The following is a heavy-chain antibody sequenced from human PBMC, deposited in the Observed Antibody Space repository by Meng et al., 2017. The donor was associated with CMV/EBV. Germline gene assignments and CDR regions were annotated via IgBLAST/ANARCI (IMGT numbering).Heavy chain of an antibody. CDR1: GYTFTSYD. CDR2: MNPNSGNT. Sequence: ASVKVSCKASGYTFTSYDINWVRQATGQGLERMGWMNPNSGNTGYAQKFQGRVTMTGNTSISTAYMELSSLRSEDTAVYYCARERSESGGVIIDYWGQGTLVTVSS. J-gene: IGHJ4*02. D-gene: IGHD3-10*01. CDR3: ARERSESGGVIIDY. V-gene: IGHV1-8*01.